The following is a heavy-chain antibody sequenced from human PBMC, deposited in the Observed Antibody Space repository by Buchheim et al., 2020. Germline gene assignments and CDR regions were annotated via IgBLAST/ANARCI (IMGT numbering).Heavy chain of an antibody. CDR1: GFMVNTYW. J-gene: IGHJ4*02. V-gene: IGHV3-7*01. CDR2: INEDGSQR. Sequence: EEQLVESGGGLVQPGRSLRLSCADSGFMVNTYWMSWVRQAPGKGLEWVANINEDGSQRNYIVSVKGRFTISRDNAKNSLYLQMNSLRDEDTAVYYCARDPGSSTSGDFWGQGTL. D-gene: IGHD3-10*01. CDR3: ARDPGSSTSGDF.